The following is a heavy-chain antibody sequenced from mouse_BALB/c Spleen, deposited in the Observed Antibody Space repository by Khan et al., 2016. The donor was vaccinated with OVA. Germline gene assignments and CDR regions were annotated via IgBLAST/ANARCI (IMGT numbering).Heavy chain of an antibody. CDR3: ARSGYDDCAY. D-gene: IGHD2-14*01. CDR2: IYPGDGDT. J-gene: IGHJ3*01. Sequence: QVQLQQSGAELVRPGSSVKISCKASGYAFSSYWMNWVKQRPGQGLEWIGQIYPGDGDTKYNGKFKGKVTLTADKSSSTAYMQLSSLKSEDSAVYCGARSGYDDCAYWGQGTLVTVSA. V-gene: IGHV1-80*01. CDR1: GYAFSSYW.